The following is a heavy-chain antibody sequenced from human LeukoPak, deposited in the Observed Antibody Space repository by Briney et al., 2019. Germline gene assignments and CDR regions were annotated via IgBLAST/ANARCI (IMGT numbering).Heavy chain of an antibody. CDR1: GGTFSSYA. V-gene: IGHV1-69*04. D-gene: IGHD2-21*02. CDR3: ASSLSAARTAPFDY. Sequence: SVKLSCKASGGTFSSYAISWVRQAPGQGLEWMGRIIPILGIANYAQKFQGRVTITADKSTSTAYTELSSLRSEDTAVYYCASSLSAARTAPFDYWGQGTLVTVSS. J-gene: IGHJ4*02. CDR2: IIPILGIA.